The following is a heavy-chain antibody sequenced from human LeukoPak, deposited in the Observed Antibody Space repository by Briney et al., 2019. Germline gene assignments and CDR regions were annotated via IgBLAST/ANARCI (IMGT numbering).Heavy chain of an antibody. CDR3: ARLRSGATTSDFDY. Sequence: GGSLRLSCAASGFTVSGNYMSWVRQAPGKGLEWVSAIYSGGSTYYADSVKGRFTISRDNSKNTLYLQMNSLRAEDTAVYYCARLRSGATTSDFDYWGQGTLVTVSS. CDR1: GFTVSGNY. V-gene: IGHV3-66*01. D-gene: IGHD1-26*01. CDR2: IYSGGST. J-gene: IGHJ4*02.